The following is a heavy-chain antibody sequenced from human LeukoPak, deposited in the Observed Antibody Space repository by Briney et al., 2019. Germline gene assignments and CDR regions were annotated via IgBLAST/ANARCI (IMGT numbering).Heavy chain of an antibody. CDR1: GGSFSGYY. D-gene: IGHD2-21*01. Sequence: SETLSLTCAVYGGSFSGYYWSWIRQPPGKGLEWIGEINHSGSTNYNPSLKSRVTISVDTSKNQFSLKLTSVTAADTAMYYCARDSWAWTLHYFDYWGQGTLVTVSS. V-gene: IGHV4-34*01. CDR2: INHSGST. CDR3: ARDSWAWTLHYFDY. J-gene: IGHJ4*02.